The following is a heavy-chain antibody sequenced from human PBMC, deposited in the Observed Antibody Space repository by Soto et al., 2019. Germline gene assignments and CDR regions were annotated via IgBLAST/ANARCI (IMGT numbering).Heavy chain of an antibody. CDR1: DGSISSRDYY. CDR2: IYYSGSP. Sequence: QVRLQDSGPGLVKPSQTLSLTCTVSDGSISSRDYYWRWIRQPPGKGLEWIGYIYYSGSPYYSPSIKSQATISIDTSKHQLSLNLNSVTAADTAVYYCDRDWSRAYYPTWFDPWGRGTLVTVSS. CDR3: DRDWSRAYYPTWFDP. J-gene: IGHJ5*02. D-gene: IGHD3-22*01. V-gene: IGHV4-30-4*01.